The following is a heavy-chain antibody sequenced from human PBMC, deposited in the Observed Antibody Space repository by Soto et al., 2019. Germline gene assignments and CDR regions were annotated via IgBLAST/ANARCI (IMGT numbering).Heavy chain of an antibody. V-gene: IGHV4-39*01. CDR1: GGSISNNYY. D-gene: IGHD5-12*01. CDR2: IYYTGTS. J-gene: IGHJ4*02. Sequence: SETLSLTCTVSGGSISNNYYWVWLRQSPGKGLEWIASIYYTGTSYYNPSLKSRVTISVDASKNQFSLNLSSVTAADTAFYYCARWKDGSTAYDYFDYWGQGTLVTVSS. CDR3: ARWKDGSTAYDYFDY.